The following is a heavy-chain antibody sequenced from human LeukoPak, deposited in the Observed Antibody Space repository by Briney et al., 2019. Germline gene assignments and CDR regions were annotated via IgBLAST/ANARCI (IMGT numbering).Heavy chain of an antibody. D-gene: IGHD6-13*01. CDR2: IYYSGST. CDR3: AREEYSSDWYGHDS. J-gene: IGHJ4*02. CDR1: GGSISSSSFY. Sequence: PSETLSLTCTGSGGSISSSSFYWDWIRQPPGKGLEWIGSIYYSGSTYYNPSLKSRVTISVDTSKNQFSLKLSSVTAADTAFYYCAREEYSSDWYGHDSWGQGTLVTVSS. V-gene: IGHV4-39*07.